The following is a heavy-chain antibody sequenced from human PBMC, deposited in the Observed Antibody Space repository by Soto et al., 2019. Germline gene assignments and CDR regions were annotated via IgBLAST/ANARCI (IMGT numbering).Heavy chain of an antibody. CDR3: ATVITDTAMVYFDY. D-gene: IGHD2-2*01. CDR1: GRSIGSGDYY. V-gene: IGHV4-30-4*01. Sequence: PSETLSLTCTVSGRSIGSGDYYWSWIRQPPGKGLEWIGYLYYTGSTYYNPSLKSQFTMSVDTSRNQFSLMLSSVTAADAAVYYCATVITDTAMVYFDYWGQGLQVTVSS. CDR2: LYYTGST. J-gene: IGHJ4*02.